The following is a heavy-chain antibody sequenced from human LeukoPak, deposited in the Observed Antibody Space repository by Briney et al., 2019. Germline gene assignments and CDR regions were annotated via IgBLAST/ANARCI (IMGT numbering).Heavy chain of an antibody. V-gene: IGHV3-30*18. D-gene: IGHD6-13*01. CDR3: AKDINVAAVDTPQNYYYGMDV. J-gene: IGHJ6*02. CDR1: GFTFSSYG. Sequence: TGGSLRLSCAASGFTFSSYGMHWVRQAPGKGLEWVAVISYDGSSKYYADSVKGRFTISRDNSKNTLYLQMNSLRAEDTAVYYCAKDINVAAVDTPQNYYYGMDVWGQGTTVTVSS. CDR2: ISYDGSSK.